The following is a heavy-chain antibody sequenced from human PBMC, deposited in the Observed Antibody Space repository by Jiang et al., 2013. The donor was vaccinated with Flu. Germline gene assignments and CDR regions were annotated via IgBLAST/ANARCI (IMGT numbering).Heavy chain of an antibody. CDR3: AAHYSSGWYTNYYYYMDV. D-gene: IGHD6-19*01. Sequence: QTLSLTCTVSGASITSGDYFWNWIRQPPGKGLEWIGYIYYSGGTYYSPSLKSRLNMSVDTSKNQFSLQLNSVTPENTAVYYCAAHYSSGWYTNYYYYMDVWGKGTTVTVSS. CDR2: IYYSGGT. J-gene: IGHJ6*03. V-gene: IGHV4-30-4*01. CDR1: GASITSGDYF.